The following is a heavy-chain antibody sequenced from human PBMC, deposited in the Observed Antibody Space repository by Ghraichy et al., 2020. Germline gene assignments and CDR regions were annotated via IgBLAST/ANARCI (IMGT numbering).Heavy chain of an antibody. D-gene: IGHD3-10*01. CDR1: AYTFTSYD. Sequence: ASVKVSCKASAYTFTSYDINWVRQAPGQGLEWMGWMNPNSGNTGYAQKLQGRVTMTSNTSISTAYMELRSLTSDDTAVYYCARVGDAWFGGLYDTIRLDFWGQGTPVSVSS. V-gene: IGHV1-8*02. CDR3: ARVGDAWFGGLYDTIRLDF. CDR2: MNPNSGNT. J-gene: IGHJ4*02.